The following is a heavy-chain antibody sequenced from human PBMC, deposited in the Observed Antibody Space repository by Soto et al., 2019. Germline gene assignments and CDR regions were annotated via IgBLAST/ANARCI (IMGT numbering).Heavy chain of an antibody. V-gene: IGHV3-23*01. J-gene: IGHJ4*02. Sequence: GGSLRLSCAAAEFIFSSYAMTWVRQAPGKRLEWVSVISGGGGTTYYADSVKGRFIISRDNSKNTLYLQMNSLGAEDTAVYYCAKAGYDSTFYSLNFASWGQGTLVTVSS. CDR2: ISGGGGTT. D-gene: IGHD5-12*01. CDR3: AKAGYDSTFYSLNFAS. CDR1: EFIFSSYA.